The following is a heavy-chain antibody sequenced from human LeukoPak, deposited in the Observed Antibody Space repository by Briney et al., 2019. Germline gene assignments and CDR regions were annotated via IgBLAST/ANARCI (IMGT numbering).Heavy chain of an antibody. J-gene: IGHJ4*02. CDR1: GYTFTRYY. CDR3: ARDCVPTQNYYDSSGYNYDY. CDR2: INPTGGST. Sequence: ASVKVSCKASGYTFTRYYMHWVRQAPGQGLEWMGIINPTGGSTSYAQKFQGRVTMTRDTSTSTVYMELSSLRSEDTAVYYCARDCVPTQNYYDSSGYNYDYWGQGTLVTVRS. V-gene: IGHV1-46*01. D-gene: IGHD3-22*01.